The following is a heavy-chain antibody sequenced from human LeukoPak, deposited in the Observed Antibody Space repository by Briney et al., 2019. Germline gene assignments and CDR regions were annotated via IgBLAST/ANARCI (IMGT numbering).Heavy chain of an antibody. CDR2: INPSGGST. CDR1: GYTFTGYY. D-gene: IGHD1-26*01. J-gene: IGHJ4*02. Sequence: GASVKVSCKASGYTFTGYYMHWVRQAPGQGLEWMGIINPSGGSTTYAQKFQGRVTVTRDTSTSTVYMELSRLRSEDTAVYYCARGGSYSEFDYWGQGTLVTVSS. CDR3: ARGGSYSEFDY. V-gene: IGHV1-46*01.